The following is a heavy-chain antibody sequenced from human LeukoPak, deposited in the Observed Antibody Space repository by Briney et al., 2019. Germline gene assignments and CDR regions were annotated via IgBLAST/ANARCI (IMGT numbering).Heavy chain of an antibody. V-gene: IGHV1-69*04. Sequence: SVKVSCKASGGTFSSYAISWVRQAPGQGLEWMGRIIPTLGIANYAQKFQGRVTITADKSTSTAYMELSSLRSEDTAVYYRARGGGIAVALYYFDYWGQGTLVTVSS. CDR3: ARGGGIAVALYYFDY. CDR1: GGTFSSYA. J-gene: IGHJ4*02. D-gene: IGHD6-19*01. CDR2: IIPTLGIA.